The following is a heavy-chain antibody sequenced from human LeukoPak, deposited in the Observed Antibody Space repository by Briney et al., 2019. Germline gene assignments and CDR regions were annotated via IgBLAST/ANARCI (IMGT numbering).Heavy chain of an antibody. CDR3: ARAVVAVAGTEFDY. CDR2: INPNSGGT. D-gene: IGHD6-19*01. V-gene: IGHV1-2*02. CDR1: GYTFTGYY. Sequence: ASVKVSCKASGYTFTGYYMHWVRQAPGQGLEWMGWINPNSGGTNYAQKFQGRVTMTRDTSISTAYMELSRLRSDDTAVYYCARAVVAVAGTEFDYWGQGTLVTVFS. J-gene: IGHJ4*02.